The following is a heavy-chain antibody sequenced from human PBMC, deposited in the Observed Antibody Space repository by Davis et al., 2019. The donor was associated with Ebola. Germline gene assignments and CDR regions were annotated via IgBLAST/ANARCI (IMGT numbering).Heavy chain of an antibody. CDR2: INAGNGNT. CDR1: GYTFTSYA. V-gene: IGHV1-3*01. D-gene: IGHD5-12*01. J-gene: IGHJ4*02. Sequence: ASVKVSCKASGYTFTSYAMHWVRQAPGQRLEWMGWINAGNGNTKYSQKFQGRVTITRDTSASTAYMELSSLRSEDTAVYYCARSGYLIVATRWPDYWGQGTLVTVSS. CDR3: ARSGYLIVATRWPDY.